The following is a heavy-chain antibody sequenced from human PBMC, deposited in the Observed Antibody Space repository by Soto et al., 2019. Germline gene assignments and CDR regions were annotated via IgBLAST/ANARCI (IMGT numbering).Heavy chain of an antibody. J-gene: IGHJ4*02. Sequence: PSETLSLTCAVSGVSISSHDWWTWVRQPPGKGLEWIGESHQSGNTNYNSSLESRVTISVDKSKNQFSLKLTSVTVADTAVYYCATRDSSRFYWGRGTLVTVSS. D-gene: IGHD6-13*01. CDR3: ATRDSSRFY. CDR1: GVSISSHDW. V-gene: IGHV4-4*02. CDR2: SHQSGNT.